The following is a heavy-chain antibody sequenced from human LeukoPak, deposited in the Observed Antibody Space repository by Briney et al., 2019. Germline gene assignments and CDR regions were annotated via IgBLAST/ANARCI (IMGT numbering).Heavy chain of an antibody. J-gene: IGHJ4*02. Sequence: GGSLRLSCAASGFTFSSYAMHWVRQAPGKGLEWVAVISYDGSNKYYANSVKGRFTISRDNSKNTLYLQMNSLRAEDTAVYYCARDVGYSSSWYYFDHWGQGTLVTVSS. V-gene: IGHV3-30-3*01. CDR3: ARDVGYSSSWYYFDH. D-gene: IGHD6-13*01. CDR2: ISYDGSNK. CDR1: GFTFSSYA.